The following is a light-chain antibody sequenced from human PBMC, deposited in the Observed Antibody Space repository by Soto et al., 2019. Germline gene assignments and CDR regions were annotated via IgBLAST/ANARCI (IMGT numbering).Light chain of an antibody. J-gene: IGLJ1*01. CDR3: SSFTGTTTLDV. CDR2: GVS. CDR1: SSDVGAYKY. V-gene: IGLV2-14*03. Sequence: QSALTQPASVSGSPGQSITISCTGTSSDVGAYKYVSWYQQHPGKVPKLIIYGVSNRPSGVSNRFSCSKSGNTAFLTISGLQPEDEADYYCSSFTGTTTLDVFGTGTKVTVL.